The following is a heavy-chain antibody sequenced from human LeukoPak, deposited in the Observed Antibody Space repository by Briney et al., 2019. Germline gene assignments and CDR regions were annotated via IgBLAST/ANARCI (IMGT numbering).Heavy chain of an antibody. V-gene: IGHV1-18*01. CDR1: GYTFTSYG. CDR3: ALFGELLYEYFRH. D-gene: IGHD3-10*02. Sequence: GASVKVSCKASGYTFTSYGISWVRQAPGQGLEWMGWISAYNGNTNYAQKFQGRVTMTEDTSTDTAYMELSSLRSEDTAVYYCALFGELLYEYFRHWGQGTLVTVSS. CDR2: ISAYNGNT. J-gene: IGHJ1*01.